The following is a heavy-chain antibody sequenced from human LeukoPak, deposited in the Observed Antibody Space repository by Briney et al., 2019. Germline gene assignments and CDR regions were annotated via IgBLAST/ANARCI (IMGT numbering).Heavy chain of an antibody. CDR3: AKDQRLGVRGYYYYMDV. V-gene: IGHV3-48*03. CDR2: ISSSGSTI. J-gene: IGHJ6*03. D-gene: IGHD3-10*01. Sequence: PGGSLRLSCAASGFTFSSYEMNWVRQAPGKGLEWVSYISSSGSTIYYADSVKGRFTISRDNSKNTLYLQMNSLRAEDTAVYYCAKDQRLGVRGYYYYMDVWGKGTTVTVSS. CDR1: GFTFSSYE.